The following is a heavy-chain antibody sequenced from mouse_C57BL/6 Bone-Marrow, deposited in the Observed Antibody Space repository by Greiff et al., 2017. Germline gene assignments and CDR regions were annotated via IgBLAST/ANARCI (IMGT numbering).Heavy chain of an antibody. CDR2: IHPGDGDT. CDR1: GYAFSSYW. Sequence: QVQLQQPGAELVKPGASVKISCKASGYAFSSYWMNWVKQRPGKGLEWIGQIHPGDGDTNYNGKFKGKATLTLDKSSSTAYMQLSSLTSEDSAVYFCAINRNSDYCLDYWGQGTTLTVSS. V-gene: IGHV1-80*01. D-gene: IGHD3-2*02. CDR3: AINRNSDYCLDY. J-gene: IGHJ2*01.